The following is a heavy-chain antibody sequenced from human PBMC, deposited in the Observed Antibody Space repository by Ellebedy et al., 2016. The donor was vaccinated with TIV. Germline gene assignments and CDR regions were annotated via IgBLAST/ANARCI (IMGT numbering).Heavy chain of an antibody. V-gene: IGHV3-11*06. CDR1: GFTFSDYY. Sequence: GESLKISCAASGFTFSDYYMNWIRQAPGKGPEWVSYISPSSSDTNYADSVKGRFTISRDNAKNLLYLQMDSLRVEDTAVFFCVRYARLADFWGQGTLVTVSS. J-gene: IGHJ4*02. D-gene: IGHD2-2*01. CDR3: VRYARLADF. CDR2: ISPSSSDT.